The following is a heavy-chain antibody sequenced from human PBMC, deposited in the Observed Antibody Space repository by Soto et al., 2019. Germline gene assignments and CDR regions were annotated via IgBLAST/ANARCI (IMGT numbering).Heavy chain of an antibody. CDR3: ARNYMAAAGTLGY. D-gene: IGHD6-13*01. V-gene: IGHV4-59*01. J-gene: IGHJ4*02. CDR1: GGSISSYY. CDR2: IYYSGST. Sequence: QVQLQESGPGLVKPSETLSLTCTVSGGSISSYYWSWIRQPPGKGLEWIGYIYYSGSTNYNPSLKSRVPLSVDTSMTQFSLRLSSVTAADTAVYYCARNYMAAAGTLGYWGQGTLVTVSS.